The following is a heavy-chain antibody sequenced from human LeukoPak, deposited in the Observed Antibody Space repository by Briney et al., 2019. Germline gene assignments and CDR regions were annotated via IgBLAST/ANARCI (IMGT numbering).Heavy chain of an antibody. CDR3: VKGQQYILTGYYFDY. CDR2: ISSNGDST. J-gene: IGHJ4*02. Sequence: GGSLRLSCSASGFTFNSYAMHWVRQAPGKGLEYVSVISSNGDSTYYAVSLKGRFTISRDNSKNTLYLQMSSLRPEDTAVYYCVKGQQYILTGYYFDYWGQGPWSPSPQ. D-gene: IGHD3-9*01. CDR1: GFTFNSYA. V-gene: IGHV3-64D*09.